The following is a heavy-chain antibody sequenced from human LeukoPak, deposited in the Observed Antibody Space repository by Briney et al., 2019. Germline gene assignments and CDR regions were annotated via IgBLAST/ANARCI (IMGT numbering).Heavy chain of an antibody. J-gene: IGHJ4*02. CDR1: GYTFTSYG. CDR3: ASSYSSSSRVFDY. D-gene: IGHD6-6*01. V-gene: IGHV1-69*13. Sequence: SVKVSCKASGYTFTSYGISWVRQAPGQGLEWMGGIIPIFGTANHAQKFQGRVTITADESTSTAYMELSSLRSEDTAVYYCASSYSSSSRVFDYWGQGTLVTVSS. CDR2: IIPIFGTA.